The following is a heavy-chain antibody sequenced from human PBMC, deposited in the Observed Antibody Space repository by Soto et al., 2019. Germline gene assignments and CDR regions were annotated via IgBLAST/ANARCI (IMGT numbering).Heavy chain of an antibody. Sequence: VGSLRLSCAASGFTFSSYAMHWVRQAPGKGLEWVAVISYDGSNKYYADSVKGRFTISRDNSKNTLYLQMNSLRAEDTAVYYCASLNIVVVTAIQSDAFDIWGQGTMVTVSS. CDR1: GFTFSSYA. D-gene: IGHD2-21*02. CDR2: ISYDGSNK. V-gene: IGHV3-30-3*01. CDR3: ASLNIVVVTAIQSDAFDI. J-gene: IGHJ3*02.